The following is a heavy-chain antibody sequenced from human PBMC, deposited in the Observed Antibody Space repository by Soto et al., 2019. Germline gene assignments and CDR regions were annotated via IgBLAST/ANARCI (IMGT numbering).Heavy chain of an antibody. D-gene: IGHD2-21*01. J-gene: IGHJ4*02. V-gene: IGHV3-74*01. Sequence: EVQLVESGGGLVQPGGSLRLSCAASGFTFSIYWMHWVRQAPGKGLVWVSRMNMDGSRTSYADFAKGRFTFSRDDAKSTVYLQMSNLRAEDTAVYYCVRGDGDRYDGHGYLGRHWGQGTLVTVSS. CDR2: MNMDGSRT. CDR1: GFTFSIYW. CDR3: VRGDGDRYDGHGYLGRH.